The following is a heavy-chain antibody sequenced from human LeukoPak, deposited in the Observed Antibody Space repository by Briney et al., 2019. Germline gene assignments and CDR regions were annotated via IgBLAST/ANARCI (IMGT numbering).Heavy chain of an antibody. D-gene: IGHD2-21*02. V-gene: IGHV1-18*01. J-gene: IGHJ6*02. CDR1: GYTFTSYG. CDR3: ARDGAYCGGDCYPNSYYYYGMDV. Sequence: ASVKVSCKASGYTFTSYGISWVRQAPGQGLEWMGWISAYNGNTNYAQKLQGRVTMTTDTSTSTAYMELRSLRSDDTAVYYCARDGAYCGGDCYPNSYYYYGMDVWGQGTTVTVSS. CDR2: ISAYNGNT.